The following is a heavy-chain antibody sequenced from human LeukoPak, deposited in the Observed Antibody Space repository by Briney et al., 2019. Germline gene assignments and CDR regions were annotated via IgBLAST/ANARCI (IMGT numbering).Heavy chain of an antibody. V-gene: IGHV3-23*01. CDR3: AKWGVGQRDY. Sequence: GGSLRLSCAASGFTFSSYAMSWVRQPPGKGLEWVSAISGSGGSTYYAASVKGRFTISRDNSKNTLYLQMNSLRAEDTAVYYCAKWGVGQRDYWGQGTLVTVSS. J-gene: IGHJ4*02. D-gene: IGHD3-16*01. CDR2: ISGSGGST. CDR1: GFTFSSYA.